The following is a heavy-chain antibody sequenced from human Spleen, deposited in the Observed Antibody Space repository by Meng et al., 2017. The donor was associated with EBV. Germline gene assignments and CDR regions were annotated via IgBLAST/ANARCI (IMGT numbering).Heavy chain of an antibody. Sequence: QVQLQDSGPGLVKLSETLSLTCTVSGGSINSHYWNWIRQPPGKGLEWIGYVYYTGTTTYNPSLKSRVAISVDTSKNQLSLKLNYVTAADTAVYYCAREGANSSSWYNWFDPWGQGTLVTVSS. D-gene: IGHD6-13*01. CDR2: VYYTGTT. CDR1: GGSINSHY. V-gene: IGHV4-59*11. CDR3: AREGANSSSWYNWFDP. J-gene: IGHJ5*02.